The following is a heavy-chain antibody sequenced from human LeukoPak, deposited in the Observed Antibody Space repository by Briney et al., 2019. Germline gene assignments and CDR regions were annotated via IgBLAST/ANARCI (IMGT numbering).Heavy chain of an antibody. CDR1: GGTFSSYA. CDR3: ARDPIRGEMATTYGDGVDY. V-gene: IGHV1-69*01. J-gene: IGHJ4*02. CDR2: LIPIFGTA. Sequence: SVKVSCKASGGTFSSYAISWVRQAPGQGLEWMGGLIPIFGTANYAQKFQGRVTITADESTSTAYMELSSLRSEDTAVYYCARDPIRGEMATTYGDGVDYWGQGTLVTVSS. D-gene: IGHD5-24*01.